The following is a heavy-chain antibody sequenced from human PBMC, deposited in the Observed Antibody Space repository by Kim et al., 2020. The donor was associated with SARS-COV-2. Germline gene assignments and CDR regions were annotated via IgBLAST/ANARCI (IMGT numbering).Heavy chain of an antibody. CDR3: ARVAGSSGWYVSVYFDY. D-gene: IGHD6-19*01. J-gene: IGHJ4*02. Sequence: SETLSLTCAVSGGSISSSNWWSWVRRPPGKGLEWIGEIYHSGSTNYNPSLKSRVTISVDKSKNQFSLKLSSVTAADTAVYYCARVAGSSGWYVSVYFDYWGQGTLVTVSS. CDR1: GGSISSSNW. CDR2: IYHSGST. V-gene: IGHV4-4*02.